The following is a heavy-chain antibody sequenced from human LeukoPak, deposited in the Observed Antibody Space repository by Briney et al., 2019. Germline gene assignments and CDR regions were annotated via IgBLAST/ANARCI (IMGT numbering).Heavy chain of an antibody. D-gene: IGHD3-22*01. Sequence: ASVKVSCKASGYTFTGYYMHWVRQAPGQGLEWMGWINPNSGGTNYAQKFQGRVTMTRDTSISTAYMELSRLRSDDTAVYYCARVGITMIVVYPYYYGMDVWGQGTTVTVSS. CDR1: GYTFTGYY. J-gene: IGHJ6*02. V-gene: IGHV1-2*02. CDR2: INPNSGGT. CDR3: ARVGITMIVVYPYYYGMDV.